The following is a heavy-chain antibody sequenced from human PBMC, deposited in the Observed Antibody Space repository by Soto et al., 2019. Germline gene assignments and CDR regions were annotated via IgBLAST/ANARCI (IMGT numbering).Heavy chain of an antibody. CDR1: GYSFATYW. CDR3: ARHRLYSSSWTIFDY. V-gene: IGHV5-51*01. Sequence: GESLKISCKGSGYSFATYWIAWVRQMPGKGLEWMGTIYPSNSDTKYSPSFQGRVTISAEKSINTTYLQWSSLTASDTAVYYCARHRLYSSSWTIFDYWGQGAPVTVSS. J-gene: IGHJ4*02. D-gene: IGHD6-13*01. CDR2: IYPSNSDT.